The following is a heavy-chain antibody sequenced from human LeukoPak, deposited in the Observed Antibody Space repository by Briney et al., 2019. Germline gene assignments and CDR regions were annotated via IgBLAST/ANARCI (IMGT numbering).Heavy chain of an antibody. CDR3: ARDRRRIKKGDGVVVVAAIFDY. CDR1: GYTFTSYY. V-gene: IGHV1-46*01. CDR2: INTSGGST. J-gene: IGHJ4*02. Sequence: ASVKVSCKASGYTFTSYYMHWVRQAPGQGLEWMGIINTSGGSTSYAQKFQGRVTMTRDTSMSTVYMELSSLRSEDTAVYYCARDRRRIKKGDGVVVVAAIFDYWGQGTLVTVSS. D-gene: IGHD2-15*01.